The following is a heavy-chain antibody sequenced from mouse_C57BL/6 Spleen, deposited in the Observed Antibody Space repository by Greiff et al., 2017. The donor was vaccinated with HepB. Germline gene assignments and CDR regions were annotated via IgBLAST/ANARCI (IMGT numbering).Heavy chain of an antibody. V-gene: IGHV5-4*01. CDR2: ISDGGSYT. CDR1: GFTFSSYA. D-gene: IGHD4-1*01. J-gene: IGHJ3*01. CDR3: ARESWDDSFAY. Sequence: DVQLVESGGGLVKPGGSLKLSCAASGFTFSSYAMSWVRQTPEKRLEWVATISDGGSYTYYPDNVKGRFTISRDNAKNNLYLQMSHLTSEDTAMYYCARESWDDSFAYWGQGTLVTVSA.